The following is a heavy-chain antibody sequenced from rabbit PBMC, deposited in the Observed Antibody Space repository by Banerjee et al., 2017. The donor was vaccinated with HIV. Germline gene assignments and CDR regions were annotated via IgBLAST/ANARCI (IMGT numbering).Heavy chain of an antibody. CDR1: GSDISSYS. CDR2: IYGDSSGTT. J-gene: IGHJ4*01. D-gene: IGHD1-1*01. V-gene: IGHV1S40*01. Sequence: QSLEESGGDLVKPGASLTLTCTASGSDISSYSMGWVRQAPGKGLEWIACIYGDSSGTTYYASWAKGRFTISKTSSTTVTLQMTSLTDADTATYFCARGISSGYYVYYFDLWGPGTLVTVS. CDR3: ARGISSGYYVYYFDL.